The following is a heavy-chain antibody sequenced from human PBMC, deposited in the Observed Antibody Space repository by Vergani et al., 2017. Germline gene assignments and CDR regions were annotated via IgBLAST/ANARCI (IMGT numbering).Heavy chain of an antibody. V-gene: IGHV1-46*01. CDR3: AREGFYDYVWGSYRLRGGYYFDY. CDR2: ISPDGFST. D-gene: IGHD3-16*02. J-gene: IGHJ4*02. Sequence: QVQLVQSGAEVGKPGASVKISCKASGYTFTAYYIHWVRQAPEQGLEWVGVISPDGFSTFYAQKFQGRVTITRDTSTSTVYVEVTSLRSEDTAVYYCAREGFYDYVWGSYRLRGGYYFDYWGQGTLVTVSS. CDR1: GYTFTAYY.